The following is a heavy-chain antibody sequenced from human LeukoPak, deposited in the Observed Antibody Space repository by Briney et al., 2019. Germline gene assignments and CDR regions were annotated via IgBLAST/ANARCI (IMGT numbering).Heavy chain of an antibody. CDR1: EFSFSNYW. D-gene: IGHD6-19*01. J-gene: IGHJ4*02. V-gene: IGHV3-7*05. Sequence: GGSLRPSCAVFEFSFSNYWMSWVRQAPGRGLEWVAIIKQDGSEKYYVDSVKGRFTISRDNAQNSLYLQMSSLRAEDTAVYYCATASRSGPKAYWGQGTLVTVSS. CDR2: IKQDGSEK. CDR3: ATASRSGPKAY.